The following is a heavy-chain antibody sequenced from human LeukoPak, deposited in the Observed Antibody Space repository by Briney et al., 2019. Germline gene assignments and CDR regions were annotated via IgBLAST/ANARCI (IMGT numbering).Heavy chain of an antibody. CDR2: ISSSGLTM. J-gene: IGHJ4*02. CDR3: ARRTTGDDY. V-gene: IGHV3-48*04. Sequence: GGSLRLSCAASGFTFDTYSMNWVRQAPGRGLEWVSYISSSGLTMYYADSVKGRFTISRDNAKNSLYLQMNSLRAEDTAVYYCARRTTGDDYWGQGTLVTVSS. CDR1: GFTFDTYS. D-gene: IGHD4-17*01.